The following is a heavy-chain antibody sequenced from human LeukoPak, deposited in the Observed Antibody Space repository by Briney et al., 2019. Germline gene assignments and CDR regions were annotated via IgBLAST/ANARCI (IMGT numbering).Heavy chain of an antibody. CDR2: MYYSGST. V-gene: IGHV4-59*08. J-gene: IGHJ4*02. CDR1: GASISSDY. D-gene: IGHD6-19*01. Sequence: SETLSLTCTVSGASISSDYWSWIRQPPGKGLEWIGYMYYSGSTNYNPSLKSRVTISVDTSKNQFSLKLSSVTAADTAMYYCARHVGYSSGWPFDYWGQGVLVTVSS. CDR3: ARHVGYSSGWPFDY.